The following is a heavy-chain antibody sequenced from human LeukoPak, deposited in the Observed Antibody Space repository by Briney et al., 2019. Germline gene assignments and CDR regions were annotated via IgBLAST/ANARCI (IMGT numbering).Heavy chain of an antibody. CDR1: GFTFSSYG. V-gene: IGHV3-33*01. Sequence: PGGSLRLSCAASGFTFSSYGMHWVRQAPGKGLEWVAVIWYDGSNKYYADSVKGRFTISRDNSKNTLYLQMNSLRAEDTAVYYCARERRGIRFYYYYMDVWGKGTTVTVSS. J-gene: IGHJ6*03. D-gene: IGHD3-3*02. CDR2: IWYDGSNK. CDR3: ARERRGIRFYYYYMDV.